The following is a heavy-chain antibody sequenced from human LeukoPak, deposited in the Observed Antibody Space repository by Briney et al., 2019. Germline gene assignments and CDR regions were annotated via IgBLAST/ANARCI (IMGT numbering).Heavy chain of an antibody. Sequence: SETLSLTCKVTGGSISSYCWSWIRQPPGKGLEWIGYIYYSGSTNYNPSLKSRVTISVDKSKNQFSLKLSSVTAADTAVYYCATEDSSGSLDYWGQGTLVTVSS. D-gene: IGHD3-22*01. CDR3: ATEDSSGSLDY. J-gene: IGHJ4*02. CDR2: IYYSGST. CDR1: GGSISSYC. V-gene: IGHV4-59*01.